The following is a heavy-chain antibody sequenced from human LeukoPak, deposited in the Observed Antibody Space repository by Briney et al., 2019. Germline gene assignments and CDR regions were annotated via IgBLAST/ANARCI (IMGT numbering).Heavy chain of an antibody. CDR2: IWSDGGNE. CDR1: GFTLSNYD. CDR3: ARQMSVFGGGDWLDP. Sequence: GRSLKLSCAASGFTLSNYDMHWVRQAPGKGLEWVAVIWSDGGNEYSTDSLKGRFTISRDNSKNTLYLQMNSLRAEDTAVYYCARQMSVFGGGDWLDPWGQGTLVTVSS. V-gene: IGHV3-33*01. D-gene: IGHD2-15*01. J-gene: IGHJ5*02.